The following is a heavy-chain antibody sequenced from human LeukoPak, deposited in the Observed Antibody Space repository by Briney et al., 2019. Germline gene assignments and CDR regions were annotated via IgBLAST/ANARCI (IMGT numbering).Heavy chain of an antibody. J-gene: IGHJ6*02. CDR1: GFIFSAYE. D-gene: IGHD3-22*01. Sequence: GGSLRLSCAASGFIFSAYEMNWVRQAPGKGLEWVSYISSSGSTIYYADSVKGRFTISRDNSKNSLYLQMNSLRTEDTALYYCAKDPRDYYDSSGYLDYGMDVWGQGTTVTVSS. V-gene: IGHV3-48*03. CDR3: AKDPRDYYDSSGYLDYGMDV. CDR2: ISSSGSTI.